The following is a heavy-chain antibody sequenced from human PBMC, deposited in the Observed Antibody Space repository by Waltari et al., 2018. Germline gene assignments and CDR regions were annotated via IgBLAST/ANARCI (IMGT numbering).Heavy chain of an antibody. CDR3: ATALGDSSSASRPFDF. CDR1: GYTFSDYY. D-gene: IGHD6-19*01. J-gene: IGHJ3*01. CDR2: VDPEDGET. V-gene: IGHV1-69-2*01. Sequence: EVQLLQSGAELKEPGTTVRIYCKVSGYTFSDYYIRWVQQAPGQGLRWMGLVDPEDGETIYADNFQGRVTIRADTSTDTAFMELSSLRSEDTAVFYCATALGDSSSASRPFDFWGQGTMITVSS.